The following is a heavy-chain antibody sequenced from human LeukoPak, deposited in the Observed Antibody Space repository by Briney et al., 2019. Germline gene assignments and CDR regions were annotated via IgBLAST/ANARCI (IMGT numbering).Heavy chain of an antibody. J-gene: IGHJ6*03. V-gene: IGHV1-69*05. D-gene: IGHD2-21*01. CDR3: ARGHPQAYGGYFYMDV. CDR1: GGTFSCYA. Sequence: SVKVSCKASGGTFSCYAISWVRQAPGQGLEWMGGIIPIFGTANYAQKFQGRVTITTDESTSTAYMELSSLRSEDTAVYYCARGHPQAYGGYFYMDVWGTGTTVTVSS. CDR2: IIPIFGTA.